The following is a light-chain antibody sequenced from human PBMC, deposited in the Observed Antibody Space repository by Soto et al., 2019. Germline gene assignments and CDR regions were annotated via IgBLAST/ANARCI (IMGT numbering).Light chain of an antibody. V-gene: IGLV2-23*02. CDR1: SSDVGSYNL. CDR3: CSYAGSSTLV. J-gene: IGLJ2*01. Sequence: QSALTQPASVSGSPGQSITISCTGTSSDVGSYNLVSWYQQHPGKAPKLMIYEVSKRPSGVSNRFSGSKSGNTASLTISGLQAEDEADYLCCSYAGSSTLVIGGGTKVTVL. CDR2: EVS.